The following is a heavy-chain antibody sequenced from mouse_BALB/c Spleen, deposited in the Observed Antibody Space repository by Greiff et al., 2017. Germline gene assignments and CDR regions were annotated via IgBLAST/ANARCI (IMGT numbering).Heavy chain of an antibody. V-gene: IGHV5-17*02. CDR2: ISSGSSTI. Sequence: EVQLVESGGGLVQPGGSRKLSCAASGFTFSSFGMHWVRQAPEKGLEWVAYISSGSSTIYYADTVKGRFTISRDNPKNTLFLQMTSLRSEDTAMYYCARYAWFAYWGQGTLVTVSA. CDR1: GFTFSSFG. CDR3: ARYAWFAY. J-gene: IGHJ3*01.